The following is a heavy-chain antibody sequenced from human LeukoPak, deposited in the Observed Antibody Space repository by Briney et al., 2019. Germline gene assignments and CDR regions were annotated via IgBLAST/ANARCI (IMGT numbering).Heavy chain of an antibody. Sequence: SETLSLTCTVSGGSISSYYWSWIRQPPGKGLEWIGYIYYSGSASYNPSLRSRVTISEDTSKNQFSLKLNSVTAADTAVYYCARGDYYGSAPYGMDVWGQGTTVTVSS. J-gene: IGHJ6*02. V-gene: IGHV4-59*01. D-gene: IGHD3-10*01. CDR2: IYYSGSA. CDR3: ARGDYYGSAPYGMDV. CDR1: GGSISSYY.